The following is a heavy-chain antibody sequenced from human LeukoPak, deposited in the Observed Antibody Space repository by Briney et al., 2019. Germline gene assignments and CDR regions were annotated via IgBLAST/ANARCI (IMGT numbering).Heavy chain of an antibody. CDR1: GGSISSSSYY. Sequence: SETLSLTCTVSGGSISSSSYYWGWIRQPPGKGLEWIGSIYYSGSTYYNPSLKSRVTISVDTSKNQISLKLSSVTAADTAVYYCARPVNKAAAGVDYWGQGTLVTVSS. J-gene: IGHJ4*02. CDR2: IYYSGST. V-gene: IGHV4-39*01. D-gene: IGHD6-13*01. CDR3: ARPVNKAAAGVDY.